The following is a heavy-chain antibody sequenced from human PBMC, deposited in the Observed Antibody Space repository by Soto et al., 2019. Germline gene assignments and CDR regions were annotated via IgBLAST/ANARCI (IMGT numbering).Heavy chain of an antibody. CDR2: ISSSGSP. Sequence: QVQLQESGSRLVRPSPTLSPTCSVSGGSVNSGGYSWSCIRQPPGKGREWIGFISSSGSPAYNPSLQRRVTISVERYNNQIYLALSSVTAADTAVYYCARGVLAWGPGTLVTVSS. CDR1: GGSVNSGGYS. CDR3: ARGVLA. V-gene: IGHV4-30-2*01. D-gene: IGHD2-8*01. J-gene: IGHJ5*02.